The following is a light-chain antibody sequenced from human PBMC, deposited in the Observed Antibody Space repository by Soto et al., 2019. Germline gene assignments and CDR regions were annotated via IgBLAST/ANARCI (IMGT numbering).Light chain of an antibody. CDR2: DNN. CDR3: QSYDNSLSASV. J-gene: IGLJ3*02. V-gene: IGLV1-40*01. Sequence: QSVLTQPPSVSGAPGQRVTISCTGGSSNIGAGYDVHWYQQILGTAPRLLIYDNNNRPSGVPDRFSGSKSGTSASLAITRLQAEDEADYFCQSYDNSLSASVFGGGTKVTVL. CDR1: SSNIGAGYD.